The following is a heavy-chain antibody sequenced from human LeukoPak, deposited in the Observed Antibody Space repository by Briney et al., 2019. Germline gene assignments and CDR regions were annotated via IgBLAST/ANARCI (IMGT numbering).Heavy chain of an antibody. J-gene: IGHJ6*02. CDR2: IYYSGST. D-gene: IGHD6-19*01. CDR3: ARRSSSSGWRGYYYYYYGMDV. CDR1: GGSISSGGYY. Sequence: SQTLSLTCTVSGGSISSGGYYWSWIRQHPGKGLEWIGYIYYSGSTYYNPSLKSRVTISVDTSKNQFSLKLSSVTAADTAVYYCARRSSSSGWRGYYYYYYGMDVWGQGTTVTVSS. V-gene: IGHV4-31*03.